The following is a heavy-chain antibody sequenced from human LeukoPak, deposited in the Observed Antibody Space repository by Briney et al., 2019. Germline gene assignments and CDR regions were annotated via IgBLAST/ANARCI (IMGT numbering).Heavy chain of an antibody. V-gene: IGHV4-39*01. CDR1: GGSISSSSYY. J-gene: IGHJ4*02. CDR3: ARRGVFWGSGGPGPVYY. Sequence: SETLSLTCTVSGGSISSSSYYWGWIRQPPGKGLEWIGSIYYSGSTYYNPSLKSRVTISVDTSKNQFSLKLSSVTAADTAVYYCARRGVFWGSGGPGPVYYWGQGTLVTVSS. D-gene: IGHD3-10*01. CDR2: IYYSGST.